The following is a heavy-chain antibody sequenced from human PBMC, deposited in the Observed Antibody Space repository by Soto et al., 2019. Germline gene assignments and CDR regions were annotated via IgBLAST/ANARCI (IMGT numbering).Heavy chain of an antibody. CDR2: ISSSGSTI. CDR3: ARELSSVVIMRYNWFDP. Sequence: GGSLRLSCAASGFTFSDYYMSWIRQAPGKGLEWVSYISSSGSTIYYADSVKGRFTISRDNAKNSLYLQMNSLRAEDTAVYYCARELSSVVIMRYNWFDPWGQGTLVTVSS. V-gene: IGHV3-11*01. J-gene: IGHJ5*02. D-gene: IGHD3-3*01. CDR1: GFTFSDYY.